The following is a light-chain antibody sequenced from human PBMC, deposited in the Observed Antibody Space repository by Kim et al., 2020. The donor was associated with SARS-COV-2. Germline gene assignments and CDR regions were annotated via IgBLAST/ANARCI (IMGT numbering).Light chain of an antibody. Sequence: DIQLTQSPSSLSASVGDRVTITCRASQSITVYLSWYQHKPGKAPKLLIYAASSLQSGVPSRFSGSGSGTDFTLTISSLQPEDFATYYYQQSYSTPPWTFGQGTKVDIK. CDR1: QSITVY. CDR2: AAS. V-gene: IGKV1-39*01. J-gene: IGKJ1*01. CDR3: QQSYSTPPWT.